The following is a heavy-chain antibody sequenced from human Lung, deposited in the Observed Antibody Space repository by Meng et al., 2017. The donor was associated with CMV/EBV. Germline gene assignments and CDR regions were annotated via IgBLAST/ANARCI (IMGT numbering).Heavy chain of an antibody. Sequence: SXTLSLTCTVSGYSISSGNYWGWIRQPPGKGLEWIGSFYHTGSTSYNPSLKSRVTISLDTSKNQFSLKLTSVTAADTAVYYCARGWGAALDDWGQGTLVTVSS. CDR1: GYSISSGNY. CDR3: ARGWGAALDD. D-gene: IGHD1-26*01. CDR2: FYHTGST. V-gene: IGHV4-38-2*02. J-gene: IGHJ4*02.